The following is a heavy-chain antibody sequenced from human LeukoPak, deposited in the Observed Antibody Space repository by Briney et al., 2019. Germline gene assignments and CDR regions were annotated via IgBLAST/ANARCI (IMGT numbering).Heavy chain of an antibody. Sequence: SETLSLTCTVSGGSISSYYWSWIRQPPGKGLEWIGYIYYSGSTNYNPSLKSRVTISVDTSKNQFSLKLSSVTAADTAVYYCACRSIQLDYYYMDVWGKGTTVTVSS. CDR2: IYYSGST. J-gene: IGHJ6*03. CDR3: ACRSIQLDYYYMDV. CDR1: GGSISSYY. D-gene: IGHD2-2*02. V-gene: IGHV4-59*01.